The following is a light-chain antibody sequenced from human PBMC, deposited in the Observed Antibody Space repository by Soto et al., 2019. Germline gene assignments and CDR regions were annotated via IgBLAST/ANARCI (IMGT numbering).Light chain of an antibody. Sequence: DIQMTHSPSTXSXXXXXVVXXXXRASQSISSWLAWYQQKPGKAPKLLIYDASSLESGVPSRFSGSGSGTEFTLTISSLQPDDFATYYCQQYNSYSQTFGQGTKVDIK. CDR3: QQYNSYSQT. CDR2: DAS. CDR1: QSISSW. J-gene: IGKJ1*01. V-gene: IGKV1-5*01.